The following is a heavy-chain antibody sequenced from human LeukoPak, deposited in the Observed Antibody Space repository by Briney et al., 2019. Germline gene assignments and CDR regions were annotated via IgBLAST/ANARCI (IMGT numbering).Heavy chain of an antibody. CDR2: ISYDGSNK. D-gene: IGHD6-19*01. V-gene: IGHV3-30*03. Sequence: PGGSLRLSCAASGFTFSSYGMHWVRQAPGKGLEWVAVISYDGSNKYYVDSVKGRFTISRDNSKNTLYLQMNSLRAKDTAVYYCARDSTKKSSGGVDYWGQGTLVTVSS. CDR1: GFTFSSYG. CDR3: ARDSTKKSSGGVDY. J-gene: IGHJ4*02.